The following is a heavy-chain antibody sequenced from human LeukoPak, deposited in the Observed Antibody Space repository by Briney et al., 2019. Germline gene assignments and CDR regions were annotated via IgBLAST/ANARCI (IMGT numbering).Heavy chain of an antibody. CDR1: GGSISSYY. Sequence: PSETLSLTCTVSGGSISSYYRSWIRQPPGKGLEWIGYIYYSGSTNYNPSLKSRVTISVDTSKNQFSLKLSSVTAADTAVYYCARGSSGWYWRWFDPWGQGTLVTVSS. V-gene: IGHV4-59*08. D-gene: IGHD6-19*01. CDR3: ARGSSGWYWRWFDP. J-gene: IGHJ5*02. CDR2: IYYSGST.